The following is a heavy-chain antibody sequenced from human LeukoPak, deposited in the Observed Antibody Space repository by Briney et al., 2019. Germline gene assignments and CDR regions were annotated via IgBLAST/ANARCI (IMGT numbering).Heavy chain of an antibody. J-gene: IGHJ6*03. CDR1: GYTFNSYG. D-gene: IGHD6-13*01. CDR3: ARKKSRGPQKDLYSSSWYDYYYYMDV. Sequence: ASVKVSCKASGYTFNSYGISWVRQAPGQGLEWMGWISVYNGNTNYAQKFQGRVTMTTDTSTSTAYMELRSLRSDDTAVYYCARKKSRGPQKDLYSSSWYDYYYYMDVWGKGTTVTVSS. CDR2: ISVYNGNT. V-gene: IGHV1-18*01.